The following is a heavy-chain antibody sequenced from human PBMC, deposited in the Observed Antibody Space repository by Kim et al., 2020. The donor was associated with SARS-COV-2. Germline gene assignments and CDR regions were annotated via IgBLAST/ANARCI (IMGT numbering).Heavy chain of an antibody. V-gene: IGHV1-69*01. CDR3: ATLEGRWLQPY. J-gene: IGHJ4*02. CDR2: IIPIFGTA. D-gene: IGHD5-12*01. Sequence: SFPASFFPFSSYAISWVRQARGQGLEWMGGIIPIFGTANYAQKFQGRVTITADESTSTAYMELSSLRSEDTAVYYCATLEGRWLQPYWGQGTLVTVSS. CDR1: FFPFSSYA.